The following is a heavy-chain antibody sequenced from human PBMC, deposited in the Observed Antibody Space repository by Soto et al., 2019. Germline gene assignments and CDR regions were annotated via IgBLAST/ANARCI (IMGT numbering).Heavy chain of an antibody. V-gene: IGHV3-74*01. J-gene: IGHJ3*02. D-gene: IGHD3-22*01. CDR1: GFTFSSYW. Sequence: GGSLRLSCAASGFTFSSYWMHWVRQAPGKGLVWVSRINSDGSSTSYADSVKGRFTISRDNAKNTLYLQMNSLRAEDTAVYYCATLVVVINEDAFDIWGQGTMVTVSS. CDR2: INSDGSST. CDR3: ATLVVVINEDAFDI.